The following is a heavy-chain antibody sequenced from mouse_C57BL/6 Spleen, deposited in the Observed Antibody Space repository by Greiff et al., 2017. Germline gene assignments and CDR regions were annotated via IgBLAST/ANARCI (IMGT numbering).Heavy chain of an antibody. CDR2: IHPNSGST. CDR3: ARRRVTTVVANYYAMDY. Sequence: QVQLQQPGAELVKPGASVKLSCKASGYTFTSYWMHWVKQRPGQGLEWIGMIHPNSGSTNYNEKFKSKATLTVDKSSSTAYMQLSSLTSEDSAVYYCARRRVTTVVANYYAMDYWGQGTSVTVSS. V-gene: IGHV1-64*01. J-gene: IGHJ4*01. D-gene: IGHD1-1*01. CDR1: GYTFTSYW.